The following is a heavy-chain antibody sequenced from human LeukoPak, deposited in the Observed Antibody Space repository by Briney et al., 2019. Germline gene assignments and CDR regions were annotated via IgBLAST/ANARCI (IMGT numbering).Heavy chain of an antibody. CDR1: GFTFSSYW. J-gene: IGHJ4*02. Sequence: GGSLRLSCAASGFTFSSYWMSWVRQAPGKGLEWVANIKQVGSEKYYVDSVRGRFTISRDNAKNSLYLQMNSLRAEDTAVYYCARGVVIAVAGPIDYWGQGTLVTVSS. D-gene: IGHD6-19*01. CDR3: ARGVVIAVAGPIDY. V-gene: IGHV3-7*01. CDR2: IKQVGSEK.